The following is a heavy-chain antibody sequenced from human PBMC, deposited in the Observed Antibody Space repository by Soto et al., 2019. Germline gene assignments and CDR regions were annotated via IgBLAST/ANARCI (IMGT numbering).Heavy chain of an antibody. CDR1: GGSISSYY. V-gene: IGHV4-59*01. CDR3: ARRLDGSGSYYKVVAFDI. Sequence: TSETLSLTCTVSGGSISSYYWSWIRQPPGKGLEWIGYIYYSGSTNYNPSLKSRVTISVDTSKNKFSLKLSSVTAADTAVYYCARRLDGSGSYYKVVAFDIWGQGTMVTVSS. D-gene: IGHD3-10*01. J-gene: IGHJ3*02. CDR2: IYYSGST.